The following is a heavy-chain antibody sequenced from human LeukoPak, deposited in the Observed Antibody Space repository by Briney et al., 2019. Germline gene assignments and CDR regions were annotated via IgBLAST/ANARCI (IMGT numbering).Heavy chain of an antibody. CDR3: ARALSTVPSGGPFDY. Sequence: ASVKVSCKASGYTFTSYYMHWVRQAPGQGLEWMGIINPSGGSTSYAQKFQGRVTMTRDTSTSTVYMELSSLRSEDTAVYYCARALSTVPSGGPFDYWGQGTLVTVSP. J-gene: IGHJ4*02. CDR2: INPSGGST. V-gene: IGHV1-46*01. D-gene: IGHD4-17*01. CDR1: GYTFTSYY.